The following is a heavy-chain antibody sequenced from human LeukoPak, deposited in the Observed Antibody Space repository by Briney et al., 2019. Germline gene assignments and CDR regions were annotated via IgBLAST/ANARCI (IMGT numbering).Heavy chain of an antibody. V-gene: IGHV4-59*08. CDR1: GGSISSYY. D-gene: IGHD3-22*01. CDR3: ARHGPDDSSGYYWDYYGMDV. CDR2: IYYSGST. Sequence: SETLSLTCTVSGGSISSYYWSWIRQPPGKGLEWIGYIYYSGSTNYNPSLKSRVTISVDTSKNQFSLKLSSVTAADTAVYYCARHGPDDSSGYYWDYYGMDVWGQGTTVTVSS. J-gene: IGHJ6*02.